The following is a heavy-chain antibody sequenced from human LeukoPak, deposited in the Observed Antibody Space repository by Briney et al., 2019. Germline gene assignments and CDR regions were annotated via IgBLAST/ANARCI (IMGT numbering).Heavy chain of an antibody. J-gene: IGHJ4*02. CDR2: INPSGGST. CDR1: GYTFTSYH. V-gene: IGHV1-46*01. Sequence: ASVKVSCKASGYTFTSYHIHWVREAPGQGLEWMGMINPSGGSTSSAQKFQGRVTMTRDTSTSTVYMELSSLTSEDTAVYYCGRDHRDGYPAPPDFWGQGTQVTVSS. D-gene: IGHD5-24*01. CDR3: GRDHRDGYPAPPDF.